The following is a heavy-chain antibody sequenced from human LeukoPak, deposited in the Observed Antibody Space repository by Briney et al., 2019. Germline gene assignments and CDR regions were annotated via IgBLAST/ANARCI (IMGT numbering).Heavy chain of an antibody. CDR2: ISGSGGTT. D-gene: IGHD2-21*01. V-gene: IGHV3-23*01. CDR1: GFTFGTYA. Sequence: GGSLRLSCAASGFTFGTYAMNWVRQAPGKGLEWVSSISGSGGTTYYADSVKGRFTISRDNARNSLYLEMNSLRAEDTAVYYCARGGLLYYYYIDVWGKGTTVTISS. CDR3: ARGGLLYYYYIDV. J-gene: IGHJ6*03.